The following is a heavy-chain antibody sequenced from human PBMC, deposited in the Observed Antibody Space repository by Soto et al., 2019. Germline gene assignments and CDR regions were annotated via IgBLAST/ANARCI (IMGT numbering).Heavy chain of an antibody. Sequence: ASVKVSCKASGYTFTCYAMHWVRQAPGQRLEWMGWINAGNGNTNNSQKFQGRVTITRDTSASTVYMELSSLRSEDMAVYYRARQRAIFADLDVWGKGTTVTVSS. CDR2: INAGNGNT. V-gene: IGHV1-3*01. D-gene: IGHD3-3*01. CDR3: ARQRAIFADLDV. CDR1: GYTFTCYA. J-gene: IGHJ6*04.